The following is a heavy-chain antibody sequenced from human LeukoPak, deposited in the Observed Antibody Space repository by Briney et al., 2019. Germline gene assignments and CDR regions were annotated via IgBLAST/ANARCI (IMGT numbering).Heavy chain of an antibody. D-gene: IGHD1-1*01. CDR1: GGSISSGGYY. CDR2: IYHSGST. J-gene: IGHJ4*02. Sequence: SQTLSLTCTVSGGSISSGGYYWSWIRQPPGKGLEWIGYIYHSGSTYYNPSLRSRVTISVDRSKNQFSLKLSSVTAADTAVYYCARGGHWNDLPFDYWGQGTLVTVSS. CDR3: ARGGHWNDLPFDY. V-gene: IGHV4-30-2*01.